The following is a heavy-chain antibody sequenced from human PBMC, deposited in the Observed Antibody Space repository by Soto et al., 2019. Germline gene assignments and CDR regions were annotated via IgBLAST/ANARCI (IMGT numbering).Heavy chain of an antibody. CDR3: ARDGVGQRYYDILTGYYPDY. Sequence: GASVKVSCKASGYTFTSYYMHWVRQAPGQGLEWMGIINPSGGSTSYAQKFQGRVTMTRDTSTSTVYMELSSLRSEDTAVYYCARDGVGQRYYDILTGYYPDYWGQGTLVTVSS. V-gene: IGHV1-46*01. CDR2: INPSGGST. D-gene: IGHD3-9*01. J-gene: IGHJ4*02. CDR1: GYTFTSYY.